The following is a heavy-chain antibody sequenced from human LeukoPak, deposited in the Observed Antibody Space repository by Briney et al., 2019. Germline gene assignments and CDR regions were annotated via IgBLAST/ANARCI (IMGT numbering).Heavy chain of an antibody. D-gene: IGHD3-10*01. Sequence: PGGSLRLSCAASGFTFSSYGMSWVRQAPGKGLEWVSAIGGRDNSTYYADSVKGRFTISRDNSKNTLYVQMNSLRAEDTAVDYCAKGHYYGSGSLDYWGQGTLVTVSS. CDR2: IGGRDNST. J-gene: IGHJ4*02. CDR1: GFTFSSYG. V-gene: IGHV3-23*01. CDR3: AKGHYYGSGSLDY.